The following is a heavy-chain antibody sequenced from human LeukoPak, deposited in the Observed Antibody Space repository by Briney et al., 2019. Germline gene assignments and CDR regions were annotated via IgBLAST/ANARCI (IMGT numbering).Heavy chain of an antibody. J-gene: IGHJ4*02. V-gene: IGHV3-7*01. CDR1: GVTFRSYW. CDR2: IKQDGSEK. Sequence: GGSLRLSCAASGVTFRSYWMSWVRQAPGKGLEWVANIKQDGSEKYYVDSVKGRFTISRDNAKNSLYLQMNSLRAEDTAVYYCARAYSSSFDYWGQGTLVTVSS. D-gene: IGHD6-13*01. CDR3: ARAYSSSFDY.